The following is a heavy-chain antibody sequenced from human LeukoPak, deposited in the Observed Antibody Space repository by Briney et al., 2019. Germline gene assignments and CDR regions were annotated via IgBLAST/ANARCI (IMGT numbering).Heavy chain of an antibody. CDR1: GYTFTHYY. J-gene: IGHJ4*01. Sequence: GASVKVSCKTSGYTFTHYYLHWVRQAPGQGPEWMGIFNPTSGFTKYARKFQGRVTMTGDTSTSTVYMELSSLRSEDTAVYYCARDTAVGVLWVDYWGHGTLVTVSS. V-gene: IGHV1-46*01. D-gene: IGHD6-19*01. CDR3: ARDTAVGVLWVDY. CDR2: FNPTSGFT.